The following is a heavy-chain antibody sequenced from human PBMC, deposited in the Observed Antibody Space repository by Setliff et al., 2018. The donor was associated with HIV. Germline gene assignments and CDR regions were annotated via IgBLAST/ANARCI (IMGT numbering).Heavy chain of an antibody. CDR2: IYYSGST. Sequence: PSETLSLTCTVSGDFFSSDYYWGWIRQSPGKGLEWIGSIYYSGSTYYNPPLKSRVTISVDTSKNQFSLKLSSVTAADTAVYYCAISYYYGSGIPGYYFDYWGQGTLVTVSS. D-gene: IGHD3-10*01. J-gene: IGHJ4*02. CDR3: AISYYYGSGIPGYYFDY. V-gene: IGHV4-38-2*02. CDR1: GDFFSSDYY.